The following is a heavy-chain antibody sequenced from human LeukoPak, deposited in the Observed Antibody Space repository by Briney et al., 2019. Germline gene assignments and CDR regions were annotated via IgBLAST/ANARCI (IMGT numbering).Heavy chain of an antibody. J-gene: IGHJ4*02. CDR2: IIPILGIA. CDR1: GGTFSSYA. D-gene: IGHD5-24*01. V-gene: IGHV1-69*04. CDR3: ATDVRPPLGDGYNLNY. Sequence: SVKVSCKASGGTFSSYAISWVRQAPGQGLEWMGRIIPILGIANYAQKFQGRVTMTEDTSTDTAYMELSSLRSEDTAVYYCATDVRPPLGDGYNLNYWGQGTLVTVSS.